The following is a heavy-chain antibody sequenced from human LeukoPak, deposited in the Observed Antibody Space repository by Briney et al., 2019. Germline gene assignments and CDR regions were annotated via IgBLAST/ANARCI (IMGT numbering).Heavy chain of an antibody. CDR2: ISYDGSNK. J-gene: IGHJ4*02. V-gene: IGHV3-30-3*01. D-gene: IGHD6-19*01. CDR1: GFTFSSNS. Sequence: GGSLRLSCAASGFTFSSNSMSWVRQAPGKGLEWVAVISYDGSNKYYADSVKGRFTISRDNSKNTLYLQMNSLRAEDTAVYYCAKDATVAGFFDHWGQGTLVTVSS. CDR3: AKDATVAGFFDH.